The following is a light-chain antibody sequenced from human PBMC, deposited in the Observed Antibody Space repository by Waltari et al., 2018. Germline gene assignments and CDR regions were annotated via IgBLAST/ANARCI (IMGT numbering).Light chain of an antibody. CDR3: QQYNNWPYS. Sequence: EIVMTQSPAILSVSPGERASLSCRANQTILTNLAWYQQKPAQSPRLLIYDASTRATGVPDRFSGSASGSYFTLTISSLQSGDFALYYCQQYNNWPYSFGQGTKLEIK. CDR1: QTILTN. CDR2: DAS. J-gene: IGKJ2*01. V-gene: IGKV3D-15*01.